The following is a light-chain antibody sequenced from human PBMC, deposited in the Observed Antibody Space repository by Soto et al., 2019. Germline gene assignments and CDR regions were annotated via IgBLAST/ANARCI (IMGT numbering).Light chain of an antibody. CDR3: SSYASSTAYV. CDR2: EVS. CDR1: SSDVGGYNY. Sequence: QSALTQPASVSGSPGQSITISCTGTSSDVGGYNYVSWYQLHPGKAPKLMVYEVSYRPSGVSSRFSGSKSANTASLTISGLQAEGEADYYCSSYASSTAYVFGTGTKLTVL. V-gene: IGLV2-14*01. J-gene: IGLJ1*01.